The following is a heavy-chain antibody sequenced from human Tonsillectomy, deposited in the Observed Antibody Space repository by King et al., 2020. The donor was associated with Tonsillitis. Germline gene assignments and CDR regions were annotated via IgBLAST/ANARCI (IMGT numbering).Heavy chain of an antibody. J-gene: IGHJ6*02. CDR3: VRHSQKRDGEYGGDDYYAMDC. CDR2: IYPGDSDT. D-gene: IGHD4-17*01. V-gene: IGHV5-51*01. Sequence: DVQLVESGAEVKKPGESLKIYCKGSGYSFTSYWIGWVRQMPGKGLEWMALIYPGDSDTRYSPSFQGQGTISADKSITTAYLQWSSLKASDTAMYYCVRHSQKRDGEYGGDDYYAMDCWGQGTTVTVSS. CDR1: GYSFTSYW.